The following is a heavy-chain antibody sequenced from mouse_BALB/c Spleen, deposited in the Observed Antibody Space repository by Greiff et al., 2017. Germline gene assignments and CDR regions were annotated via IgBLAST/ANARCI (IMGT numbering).Heavy chain of an antibody. CDR1: GFSLTSYG. D-gene: IGHD2-10*02. CDR3: AKNGILYGNFLDY. V-gene: IGHV2-5-1*01. CDR2: IWRGGST. Sequence: VKLVESGPSLVQPSQSLSITCTVSGFSLTSYGVHWVRQSPGKGLEWLGVIWRGGSTDYNAAFMSRLSITKDNSKSQVFFKMNSLQADDTAIYYCAKNGILYGNFLDYWGQGTTLTVSS. J-gene: IGHJ2*01.